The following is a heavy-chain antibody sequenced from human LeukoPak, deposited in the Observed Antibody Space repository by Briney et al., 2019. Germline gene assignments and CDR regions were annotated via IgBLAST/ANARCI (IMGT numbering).Heavy chain of an antibody. D-gene: IGHD1-26*01. CDR3: ARVGGSYDYYFDY. CDR1: GYTFTGYY. V-gene: IGHV1-2*02. Sequence: ASVKVSCKASGYTFTGYYMHWVRQAPGQGLEWMGWINPNSGGTNYAQKFQGRVTMTRDTSTSTVYMELSSLRSEDTAVYYCARVGGSYDYYFDYWGQGTLVTVSS. CDR2: INPNSGGT. J-gene: IGHJ4*02.